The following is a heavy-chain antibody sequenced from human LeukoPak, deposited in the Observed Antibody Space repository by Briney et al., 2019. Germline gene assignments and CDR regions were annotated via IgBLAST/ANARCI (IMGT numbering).Heavy chain of an antibody. CDR3: ARHVAAAGTYYYYYMDV. Sequence: SETLSLTCTVSGGSISSYYWGWIRQPPGKGLEWIGYIYTSGSTNYNPSLKSRVTISVDTSKNQFSLKLSSVTAADTAVYYCARHVAAAGTYYYYYMDVWGKGTTVTVSS. CDR2: IYTSGST. J-gene: IGHJ6*03. D-gene: IGHD6-13*01. CDR1: GGSISSYY. V-gene: IGHV4-4*09.